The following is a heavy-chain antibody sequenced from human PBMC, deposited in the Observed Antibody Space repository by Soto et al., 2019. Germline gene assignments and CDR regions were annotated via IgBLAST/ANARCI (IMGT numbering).Heavy chain of an antibody. J-gene: IGHJ6*02. CDR3: ARDWNYVEYYYYYGMDV. D-gene: IGHD1-7*01. CDR2: ISAYNGNT. CDR1: GYTFTSYG. Sequence: GASVKVSCKASGYTFTSYGISWVRQAPGQGLEWMGWISAYNGNTNYAQKLQGRVTMTTDTSTSTAYMELRSLRSDDTAVYYCARDWNYVEYYYYYGMDVWGQGTTVTVSS. V-gene: IGHV1-18*01.